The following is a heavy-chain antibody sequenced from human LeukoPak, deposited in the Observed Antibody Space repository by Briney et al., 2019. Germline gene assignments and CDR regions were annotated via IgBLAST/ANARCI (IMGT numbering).Heavy chain of an antibody. D-gene: IGHD3-10*01. J-gene: IGHJ5*02. Sequence: PGGSLRLSCAASGFTSSSYSMNWVRQTPGKGLVWVSRMSSDGSTINYADSVKGRFTISRDNAKNTLYLQMNSLRAEDTAIYYCARGRGPYGWFDPWGQGTLVTVSS. CDR1: GFTSSSYS. V-gene: IGHV3-74*01. CDR2: MSSDGSTI. CDR3: ARGRGPYGWFDP.